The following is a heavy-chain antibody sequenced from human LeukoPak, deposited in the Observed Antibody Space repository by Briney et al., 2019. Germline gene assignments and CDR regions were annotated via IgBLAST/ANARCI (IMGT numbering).Heavy chain of an antibody. Sequence: GGSLRLPCAASGFTFSSYAMHWVRQAPGKGLEWVAVISYDGSNKYYADSVKGRFTISRDNSKNTLYLQMNSLRAEDTAVYYCARDPYCSSTSCYYYGMDVWGQGTTVTVSS. D-gene: IGHD2-2*01. V-gene: IGHV3-30-3*01. CDR2: ISYDGSNK. J-gene: IGHJ6*02. CDR3: ARDPYCSSTSCYYYGMDV. CDR1: GFTFSSYA.